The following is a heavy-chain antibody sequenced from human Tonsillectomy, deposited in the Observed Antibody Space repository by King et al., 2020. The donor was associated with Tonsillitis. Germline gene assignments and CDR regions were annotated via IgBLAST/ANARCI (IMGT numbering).Heavy chain of an antibody. J-gene: IGHJ4*02. Sequence: VQLAESGGGLVQPGGSLKLSCAASGFTFSGSAMHWVRQASGKGLEWVGLIRSKASSYATAYAASVKGRFTISRDDSKNTAYLQMSSLKTEYTAVYYCTRHLLAAVRFDYWGQGTLVTVSS. CDR3: TRHLLAAVRFDY. CDR2: IRSKASSYAT. CDR1: GFTFSGSA. D-gene: IGHD2-15*01. V-gene: IGHV3-73*02.